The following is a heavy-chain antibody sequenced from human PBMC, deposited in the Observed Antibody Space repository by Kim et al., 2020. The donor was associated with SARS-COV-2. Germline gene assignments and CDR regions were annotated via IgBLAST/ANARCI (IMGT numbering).Heavy chain of an antibody. Sequence: GGSLRLSCAASGFTFSSYAMHWVRQAPGKGLEWVAVISYDGSNKYYADSVKGRFTISRDNSKNTLYLQMNSLRAEDTAIYYCARVGEGTVPAVRGLVSYYWGQGTLVTVSS. CDR3: ARVGEGTVPAVRGLVSYY. J-gene: IGHJ4*02. CDR2: ISYDGSNK. D-gene: IGHD2-2*01. CDR1: GFTFSSYA. V-gene: IGHV3-30-3*01.